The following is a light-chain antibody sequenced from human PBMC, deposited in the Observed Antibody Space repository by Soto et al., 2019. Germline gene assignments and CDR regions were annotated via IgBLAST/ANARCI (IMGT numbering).Light chain of an antibody. CDR2: DAS. J-gene: IGKJ1*01. Sequence: ILLTQSPSSLSASVGYRVTITCRAIQSISSWLAWYQQKPGKAPKLLIYDASSLESGVPSRFSGSGSGTEFTLTISSLQPDDFATYYCQQYNSYPGTCGQGTKV. CDR3: QQYNSYPGT. CDR1: QSISSW. V-gene: IGKV1-5*01.